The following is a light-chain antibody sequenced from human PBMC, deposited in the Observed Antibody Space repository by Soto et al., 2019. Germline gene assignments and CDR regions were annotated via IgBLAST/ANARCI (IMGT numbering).Light chain of an antibody. CDR3: SSYADTNNTV. J-gene: IGLJ1*01. V-gene: IGLV2-8*01. CDR2: EVS. CDR1: SSDVGGYNF. Sequence: QSVLTQPPSASGSPGQSVTISCTGTSSDVGGYNFVSWYQQHPGKAPKLMIYEVSKRPSGVPDRFSGSKSGNTASLTVSGLQAEDESDYYCSSYADTNNTVFGIETKVTVL.